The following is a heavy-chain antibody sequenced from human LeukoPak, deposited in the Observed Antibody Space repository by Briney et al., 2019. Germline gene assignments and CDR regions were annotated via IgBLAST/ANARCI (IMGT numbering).Heavy chain of an antibody. CDR3: ARREGGSSRGFDP. CDR1: GYSFTSSW. CDR2: TYPGDSAT. J-gene: IGHJ5*02. Sequence: GESLKISCKGSGYSFTSSWIGWVRQMPGKGLEWMGITYPGDSATRYSPSFQGQVTISADKSISTAYLQWSSLKASDTAMYYWARREGGSSRGFDPWGQGTLVTVSS. D-gene: IGHD1-26*01. V-gene: IGHV5-51*01.